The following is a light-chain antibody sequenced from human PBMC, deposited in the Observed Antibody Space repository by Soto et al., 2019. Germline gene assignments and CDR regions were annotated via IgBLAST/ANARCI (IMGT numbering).Light chain of an antibody. J-gene: IGKJ1*01. CDR3: QQRYSTPPGT. Sequence: DIQMTQSPSSLSASVGDRVTITCRASQSISSYLNWYQQKPGKAPKLLIYAASTLQTGVPSRFSGSGSGTDYTLLISSLQQQEFATSYCQQRYSTPPGTFGEGTKVEIK. CDR2: AAS. CDR1: QSISSY. V-gene: IGKV1-39*01.